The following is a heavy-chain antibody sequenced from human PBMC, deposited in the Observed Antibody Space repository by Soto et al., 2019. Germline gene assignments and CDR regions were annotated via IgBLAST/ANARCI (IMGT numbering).Heavy chain of an antibody. Sequence: EVRLVESGGGLVQPGGSLRLSCATSGFTFSSRWMHWVRQAPGKGLVWVSYINSDGSTTTYADSVKGRFTISRDNAKNTVYRQMNSLRVDDTAVYYCARDTSYSTDDWGQGTLVTVSS. J-gene: IGHJ4*02. CDR2: INSDGSTT. CDR1: GFTFSSRW. V-gene: IGHV3-74*01. D-gene: IGHD2-2*01. CDR3: ARDTSYSTDD.